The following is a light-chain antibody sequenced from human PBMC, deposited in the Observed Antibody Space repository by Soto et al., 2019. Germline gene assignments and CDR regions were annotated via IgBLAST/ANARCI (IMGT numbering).Light chain of an antibody. V-gene: IGLV1-51*01. CDR2: DKN. Sequence: QSVLTQPPSVSAAPGQKVTISCSGSGSNIGNNYVSWYQQLPGTAPKLLIFDKNKRPSGIPDRFSGSKSGTSATLGITGLQTGDEADYYCGTWDSSLSAGVFGGGTKVTVL. CDR1: GSNIGNNY. CDR3: GTWDSSLSAGV. J-gene: IGLJ3*02.